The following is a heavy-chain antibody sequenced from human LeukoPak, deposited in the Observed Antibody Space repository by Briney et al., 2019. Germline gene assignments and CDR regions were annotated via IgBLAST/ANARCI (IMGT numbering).Heavy chain of an antibody. CDR2: ISSSSSYI. D-gene: IGHD3-10*01. Sequence: GGSLRLSCAASGFTFSSYSMNWVRQAPGKGLEWVSSISSSSSYIYYADSVKGRFTISRDNAKNSLYLQMNSLRAEDTAVYYCASCITMVRGGIRGMDVWGQGTTVTVSS. CDR3: ASCITMVRGGIRGMDV. V-gene: IGHV3-21*01. J-gene: IGHJ6*02. CDR1: GFTFSSYS.